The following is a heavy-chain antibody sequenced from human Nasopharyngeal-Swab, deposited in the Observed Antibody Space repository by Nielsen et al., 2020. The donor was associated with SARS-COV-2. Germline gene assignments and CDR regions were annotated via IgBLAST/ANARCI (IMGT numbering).Heavy chain of an antibody. CDR2: IYYSGST. J-gene: IGHJ4*02. Sequence: WIRQPPGKGLEWIGSIYYSGSTYYNPSLKSRVTISVDTSKNQFSLKLSSVTAADTAVYYCARLDVSAAGRDYWGQGTLVTVS. CDR3: ARLDVSAAGRDY. V-gene: IGHV4-39*01. D-gene: IGHD6-13*01.